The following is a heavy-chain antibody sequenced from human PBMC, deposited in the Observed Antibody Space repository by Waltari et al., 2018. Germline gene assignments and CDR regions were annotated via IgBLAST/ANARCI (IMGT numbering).Heavy chain of an antibody. J-gene: IGHJ4*02. D-gene: IGHD3-3*01. CDR1: GFTFSSYA. V-gene: IGHV3-23*01. CDR2: ISGSGGST. CDR3: AKPPDFWSGYYTGISDY. Sequence: EVQLLESGGGLVQPGGSLRLSCAASGFTFSSYAMSWVRQAPGKGLEWVSAISGSGGSTYYADSVKCRFTISRDNSKNTLYLQMNSLRAEDTAVYYCAKPPDFWSGYYTGISDYWGQGTLVTVSS.